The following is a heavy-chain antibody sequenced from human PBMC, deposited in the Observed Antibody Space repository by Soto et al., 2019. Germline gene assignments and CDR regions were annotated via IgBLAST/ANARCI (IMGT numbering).Heavy chain of an antibody. J-gene: IGHJ6*02. CDR3: ARRQISPPTRGAASARGGMDV. D-gene: IGHD6-13*01. CDR2: IWNDGNGY. CDR1: GFNFNNYG. V-gene: IGHV3-33*01. Sequence: QVQLVESGGGVVQPGRSLRLSCAASGFNFNNYGMHWVRQAPGKGLEWVAVIWNDGNGYYYANSVKGRFTISRDNSKKTLYLQQSTRRAEDTAVYYCARRQISPPTRGAASARGGMDVWGQGTTVTVS.